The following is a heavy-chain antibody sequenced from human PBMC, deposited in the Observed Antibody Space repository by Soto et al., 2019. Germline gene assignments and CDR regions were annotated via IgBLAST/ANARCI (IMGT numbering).Heavy chain of an antibody. D-gene: IGHD5-12*01. CDR1: GFTFSSYG. Sequence: QVQLVESGGGVVQPGRSLRLSCAASGFTFSSYGMHWVRQAPGKGLEWVAVIWYDGSNKYYADSVKGRFTISRDNSKNPLYLQMNSLRAEDTAVYYCARDGGLSGYQGGYYYYMDVWGKGTTVTVSS. V-gene: IGHV3-33*01. CDR2: IWYDGSNK. J-gene: IGHJ6*03. CDR3: ARDGGLSGYQGGYYYYMDV.